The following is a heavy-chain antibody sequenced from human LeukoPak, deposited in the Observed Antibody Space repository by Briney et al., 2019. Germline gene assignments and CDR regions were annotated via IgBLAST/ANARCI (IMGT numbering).Heavy chain of an antibody. D-gene: IGHD4-23*01. CDR1: GYTFTRYG. CDR3: ARGPDYGGNSQSDY. V-gene: IGHV1-18*01. Sequence: ASVKVSCKASGYTFTRYGVSWVRQAPGQGLEWMRWISAYYGNTNYAQKLQGSVTMTTDTSTSTAYMELRSLRSDDTAVYYCARGPDYGGNSQSDYWGQGTLVTVSS. CDR2: ISAYYGNT. J-gene: IGHJ4*02.